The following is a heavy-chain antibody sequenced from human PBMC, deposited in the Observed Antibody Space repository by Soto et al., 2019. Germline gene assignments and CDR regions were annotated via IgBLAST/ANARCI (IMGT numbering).Heavy chain of an antibody. Sequence: SETLSLTCSVSGGSVRSGSFYWSWIRQPPGKGLEWIGYIYYSGRTSYNPSLQNRVTISIDTPKNQFSLNLTSVTAADTAVYYCARDSTAFLFDYWGQGALVTVSS. D-gene: IGHD2-2*01. CDR1: GGSVRSGSFY. CDR2: IYYSGRT. CDR3: ARDSTAFLFDY. J-gene: IGHJ4*02. V-gene: IGHV4-61*01.